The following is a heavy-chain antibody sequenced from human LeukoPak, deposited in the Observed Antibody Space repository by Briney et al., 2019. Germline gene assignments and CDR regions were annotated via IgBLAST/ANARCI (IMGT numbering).Heavy chain of an antibody. Sequence: PGGSLRLSCAASGFTFSSYAMSWVRQAPGKGLEWVSAISGSGGSTYYADSVKGRFTISRDNSKNTLYLQMNSLRAEDTAVYYCAKGPWGAARSYVNPFPDYWGQGTLVTVSS. D-gene: IGHD6-6*01. CDR3: AKGPWGAARSYVNPFPDY. CDR2: ISGSGGST. CDR1: GFTFSSYA. V-gene: IGHV3-23*01. J-gene: IGHJ4*02.